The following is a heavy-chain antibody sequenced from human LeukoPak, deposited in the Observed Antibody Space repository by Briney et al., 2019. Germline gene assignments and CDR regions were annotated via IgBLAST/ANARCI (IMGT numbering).Heavy chain of an antibody. CDR2: IWYDGSDK. Sequence: GGSLRLSGAASGFTFSNYGMHWVRQAPGKGLEWVAIIWYDGSDKYYADSVKGRFTISRDNSKNTLYLQMNSLRAEDTAVYYCARSSGYYYTPLDYWGQGTLVTVSS. CDR1: GFTFSNYG. D-gene: IGHD3-22*01. CDR3: ARSSGYYYTPLDY. V-gene: IGHV3-33*01. J-gene: IGHJ4*02.